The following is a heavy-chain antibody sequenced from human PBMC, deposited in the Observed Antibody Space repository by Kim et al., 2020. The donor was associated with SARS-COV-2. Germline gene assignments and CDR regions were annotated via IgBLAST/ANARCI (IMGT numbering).Heavy chain of an antibody. CDR3: ADGGVTTGGFDY. D-gene: IGHD4-17*01. Sequence: SVKVSCKASGGTFSSYAISWVRQAPGQGLEWMGGIIPIFGTANYAHKFQGRVTITADESTSTAYMELSSLRSEDTAVYYCADGGVTTGGFDYWGQGTLVTVSS. V-gene: IGHV1-69*13. CDR2: IIPIFGTA. J-gene: IGHJ4*02. CDR1: GGTFSSYA.